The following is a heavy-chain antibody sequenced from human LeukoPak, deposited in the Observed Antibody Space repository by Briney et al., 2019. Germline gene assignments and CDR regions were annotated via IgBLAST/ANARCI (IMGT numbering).Heavy chain of an antibody. Sequence: SETLSLTCTVSGGSISSYYWGWIRQPPGKDLEWIGTIYYSGNTYYNPSLKSRVTISVDASQNQFSLKLNSVTAADTAVYYCARHPAAGNSYHYGMDVWGQGTTVTVSS. CDR1: GGSISSYY. CDR2: IYYSGNT. D-gene: IGHD6-13*01. J-gene: IGHJ6*02. CDR3: ARHPAAGNSYHYGMDV. V-gene: IGHV4-39*01.